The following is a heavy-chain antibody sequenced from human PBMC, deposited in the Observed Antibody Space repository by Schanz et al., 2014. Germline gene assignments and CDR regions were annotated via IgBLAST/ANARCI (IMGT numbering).Heavy chain of an antibody. CDR1: GFTFSTHA. D-gene: IGHD3-10*01. Sequence: QVRLVESGGGVVQPGRSLRLSCAASGFTFSTHAMHWVRQAPGKGLEWVALVSSDGNNDDYTDSVKGRFTISRDNSKNTVHLQMNSLRAEDTAVYYCAKGRFGELSAFDIWGQGTMVTVSS. V-gene: IGHV3-30*18. J-gene: IGHJ3*02. CDR3: AKGRFGELSAFDI. CDR2: VSSDGNND.